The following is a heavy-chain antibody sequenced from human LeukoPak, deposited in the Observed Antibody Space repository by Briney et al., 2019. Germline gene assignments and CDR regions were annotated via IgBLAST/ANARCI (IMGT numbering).Heavy chain of an antibody. J-gene: IGHJ4*02. V-gene: IGHV4-34*01. Sequence: SETLSLTCSVHGSSFTGYYWSWIRQPPGKGLEWIGESNHRGSSYFNPSFESRVTISLDMSRKQVSLKLTSVTAADTAFYYCARGSGSYSGAADYWGQGTLVTVSS. CDR1: GSSFTGYY. CDR2: SNHRGSS. D-gene: IGHD6-19*01. CDR3: ARGSGSYSGAADY.